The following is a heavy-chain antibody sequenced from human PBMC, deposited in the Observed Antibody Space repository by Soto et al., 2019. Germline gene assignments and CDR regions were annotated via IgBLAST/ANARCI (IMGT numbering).Heavy chain of an antibody. CDR2: IYYSGST. CDR3: ARVPKDYYGSGSYYNVGYFDY. J-gene: IGHJ4*02. D-gene: IGHD3-10*01. Sequence: SETLSLTCTVSGGSISSGGYYWSWIRQHPGKGLEWIGYIYYSGSTYYNPSLKSRVTIPVDTSKNQFSLKLGSVTAADTAVYYCARVPKDYYGSGSYYNVGYFDYWGQGTLVTVSS. V-gene: IGHV4-31*03. CDR1: GGSISSGGYY.